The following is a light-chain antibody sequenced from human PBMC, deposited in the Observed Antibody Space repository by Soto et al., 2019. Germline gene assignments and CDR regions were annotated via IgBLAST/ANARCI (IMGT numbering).Light chain of an antibody. CDR2: DVS. Sequence: AIQLTQSPSSLSASVGDRDTITCRASQDIRGALAWYQQKPGKAPKMLIYDVSTLESGVPLRFSGSSSGTDFTLTISSLQPVDFATYYCQQFNSYPITFGQGTRLEIK. J-gene: IGKJ5*01. V-gene: IGKV1-13*02. CDR3: QQFNSYPIT. CDR1: QDIRGA.